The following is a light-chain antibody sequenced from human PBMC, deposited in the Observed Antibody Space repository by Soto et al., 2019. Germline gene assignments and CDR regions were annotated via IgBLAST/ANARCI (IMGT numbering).Light chain of an antibody. Sequence: EIVLTQSPGTLSLSPGERATLSCRASQSVSSSYLAWYQQKPGQSPRLLIDGASSRATGIPDRFSGSGSGTDFTLTISRLEPEDFAVYYCHQYDSSPLPFGGGTKVEIK. CDR2: GAS. CDR3: HQYDSSPLP. CDR1: QSVSSSY. J-gene: IGKJ4*01. V-gene: IGKV3-20*01.